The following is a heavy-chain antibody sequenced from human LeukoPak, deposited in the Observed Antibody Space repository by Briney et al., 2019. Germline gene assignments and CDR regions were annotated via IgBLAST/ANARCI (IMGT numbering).Heavy chain of an antibody. V-gene: IGHV3-30-3*01. CDR1: GFTFSSYA. J-gene: IGHJ4*02. CDR2: ISYDGSNK. D-gene: IGHD1-1*01. CDR3: AKVGLQPESYYFDY. Sequence: PGGSLRLSCAASGFTFSSYAMHWVRQAPGKGLEWVAVISYDGSNKYYADSVKGRFTISRDNSKNTLYLQMNSLRAEDTAVYYCAKVGLQPESYYFDYWGQGTLVTVSS.